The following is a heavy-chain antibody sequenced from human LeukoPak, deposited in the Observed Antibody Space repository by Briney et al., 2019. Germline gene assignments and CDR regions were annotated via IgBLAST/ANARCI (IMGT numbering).Heavy chain of an antibody. CDR2: ISGSGGST. CDR3: AKSREPEGDYWGHKNRGAFDY. J-gene: IGHJ4*02. V-gene: IGHV3-23*01. Sequence: PGGSLRLSCAASGFTFSSYAMSWVRQAPGKGLEWVSAISGSGGSTYYADSVKGRFTISRDNSKNTLYLQMNSLRAEDTAVYYCAKSREPEGDYWGHKNRGAFDYWGQGTLVTVSS. D-gene: IGHD4-17*01. CDR1: GFTFSSYA.